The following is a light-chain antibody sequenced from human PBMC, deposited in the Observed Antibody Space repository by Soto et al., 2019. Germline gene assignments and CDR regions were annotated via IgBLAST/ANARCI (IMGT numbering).Light chain of an antibody. CDR1: QDIRGA. Sequence: AIQVTQSPSSLSASVGDRVTITCLASQDIRGALAWYQQKPGKPPKLLIYDVSTLENGVPSRFSGDSSGTQFTLTIGGLQPEDFGTYYCQQFNSYPVTFGHGTRLDIK. V-gene: IGKV1-13*02. CDR3: QQFNSYPVT. CDR2: DVS. J-gene: IGKJ5*01.